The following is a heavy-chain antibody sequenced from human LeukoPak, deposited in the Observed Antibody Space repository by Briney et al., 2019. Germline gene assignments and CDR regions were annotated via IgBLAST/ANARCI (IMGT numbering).Heavy chain of an antibody. CDR2: INPNSGGT. CDR1: GYTFTGYY. CDR3: ARVGYSYGADDDY. J-gene: IGHJ4*02. V-gene: IGHV1-2*02. Sequence: ASVKVSCKASGYTFTGYYMHWVRQAPGQGLEWMGWINPNSGGTNYAQKFQGRVTITRDTSINTAYMELRRLRSDDTAVYYCARVGYSYGADDDYWGQGTLVTVSS. D-gene: IGHD5-18*01.